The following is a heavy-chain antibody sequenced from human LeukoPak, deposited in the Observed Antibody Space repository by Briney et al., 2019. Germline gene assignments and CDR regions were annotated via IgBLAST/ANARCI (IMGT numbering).Heavy chain of an antibody. CDR1: GFTFDDYA. CDR3: GTAVRGVIFNSLVDY. CDR2: ISGDGSST. V-gene: IGHV3-43*02. D-gene: IGHD3-10*01. J-gene: IGHJ4*02. Sequence: GGSLRLSCAASGFTFDDYAMHWVRQAPGKGLEWVSLISGDGSSTFYADSLKGRFTISRDNSKNSLYLQMHSLRTEHTALYFCGTAVRGVIFNSLVDYWGQGTLVTVSS.